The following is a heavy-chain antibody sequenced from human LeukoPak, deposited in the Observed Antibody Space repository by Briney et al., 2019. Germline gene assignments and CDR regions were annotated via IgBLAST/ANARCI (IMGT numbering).Heavy chain of an antibody. CDR2: IYSGGST. D-gene: IGHD1-26*01. J-gene: IGHJ6*03. Sequence: GGSLRLSCAASGFTVSSNYMSWVRQAPGKGLEWVSVIYSGGSTYYADSVKGRFTISRDNSKNTLYLQMNSLRAEDTAVYHCARTGWELAPYYYYYMDVWGKGTTVTVSS. V-gene: IGHV3-66*02. CDR3: ARTGWELAPYYYYYMDV. CDR1: GFTVSSNY.